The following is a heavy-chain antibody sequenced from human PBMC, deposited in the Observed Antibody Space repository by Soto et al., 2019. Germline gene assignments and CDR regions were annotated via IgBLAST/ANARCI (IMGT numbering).Heavy chain of an antibody. CDR1: GYTLTELS. CDR3: ATGVRDGYNSLYYFDY. CDR2: FDPEDGET. J-gene: IGHJ4*02. Sequence: GASVKVSCKVSGYTLTELSMHWVRQAPGKGLEWMGGFDPEDGETIYAQKFQGRVTMTEDTSTDTAYMELSSLRSEDTAVYYCATGVRDGYNSLYYFDYWGQGTLVTVSS. D-gene: IGHD5-12*01. V-gene: IGHV1-24*01.